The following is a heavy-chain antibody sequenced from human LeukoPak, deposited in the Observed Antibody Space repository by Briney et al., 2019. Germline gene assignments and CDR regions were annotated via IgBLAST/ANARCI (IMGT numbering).Heavy chain of an antibody. D-gene: IGHD6-19*01. J-gene: IGHJ5*02. CDR1: GGSFSGYY. CDR3: ARGLRAVAARKYNWFDP. V-gene: IGHV4-34*01. Sequence: SETLSLTCAVYGGSFSGYYWSWIRQPPGKGLEWIGEINHSGSTNYNPSLKSRVTISVDTSKNQFSLKLSSVTAADTAVYYCARGLRAVAARKYNWFDPWGQGTLVTVSS. CDR2: INHSGST.